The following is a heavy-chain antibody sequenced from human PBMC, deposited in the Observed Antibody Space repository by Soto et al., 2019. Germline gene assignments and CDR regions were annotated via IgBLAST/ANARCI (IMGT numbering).Heavy chain of an antibody. CDR2: INAGNGNT. J-gene: IGHJ4*02. CDR1: GYTFTSYA. V-gene: IGHV1-3*01. Sequence: QVQLVQSGAEVKKPGASVKVSCKASGYTFTSYAMHWVRQAPGQRLEWMGWINAGNGNTKYSQKFQGRVTITRDTSASTAYMEMSRRRSEDTAVYYSARVIGGLYYFDYWGQGALVTVSS. CDR3: ARVIGGLYYFDY. D-gene: IGHD3-16*02.